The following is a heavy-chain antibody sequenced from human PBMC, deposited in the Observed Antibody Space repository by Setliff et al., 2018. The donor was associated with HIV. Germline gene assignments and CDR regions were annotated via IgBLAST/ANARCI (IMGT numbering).Heavy chain of an antibody. CDR3: ARGLGIAAAGSRRQDNWFDP. J-gene: IGHJ5*02. CDR2: IYHSGST. CDR1: GYSISSGYF. Sequence: SETLSLTCAVSGYSISSGYFWAWIRQPPGKGLEWIGSIYHSGSTYYNPSLKSRVTKSVDTSTNQFSLRLSSVTAADTAMYYCARGLGIAAAGSRRQDNWFDPWGQGTLVTVSS. V-gene: IGHV4-38-2*01. D-gene: IGHD6-13*01.